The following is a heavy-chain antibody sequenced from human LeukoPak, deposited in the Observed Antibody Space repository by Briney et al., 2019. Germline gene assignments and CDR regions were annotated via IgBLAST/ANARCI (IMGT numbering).Heavy chain of an antibody. CDR3: ARLGAMDPHFNWFDP. CDR1: GGSFSGYY. J-gene: IGHJ5*02. V-gene: IGHV4-34*01. Sequence: SETLSLTCAVYGGSFSGYYWSWIRQPPGKGLEWIGEINHSGSTNYNPSLKSRVTISVDTSKNQFSLKLSSVTVADTAVYYCARLGAMDPHFNWFDPWGQGTLVTVSS. CDR2: INHSGST. D-gene: IGHD3-16*01.